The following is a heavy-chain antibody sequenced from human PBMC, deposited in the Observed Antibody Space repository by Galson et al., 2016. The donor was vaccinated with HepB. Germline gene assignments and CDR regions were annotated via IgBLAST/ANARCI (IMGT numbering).Heavy chain of an antibody. CDR1: GFTFSSYV. Sequence: SLRLSCAASGFTFSSYVMHWVRQAPGKGLEWVAVISYDGTNKYYADSVKGRLTISRDNSKNTLYLQMNSLRAEDTAVYYCAKEEDSSSWGMGGHGMDVWGEGTTVTGSS. CDR3: AKEEDSSSWGMGGHGMDV. V-gene: IGHV3-30-3*01. J-gene: IGHJ6*04. CDR2: ISYDGTNK. D-gene: IGHD6-13*01.